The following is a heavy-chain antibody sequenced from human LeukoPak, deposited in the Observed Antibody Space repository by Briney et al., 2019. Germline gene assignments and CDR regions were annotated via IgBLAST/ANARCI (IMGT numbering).Heavy chain of an antibody. Sequence: ASVEVSCKASGYTFTSCYMHWVRQATGQGLEWMGIINPSGGSTSYAQKFQGRITMTRDTSTSTVYMELSSLRSEDTAVYYCASYSYYYDSSGYRHRAFDIWGQGTMVTVSP. D-gene: IGHD3-22*01. CDR2: INPSGGST. CDR1: GYTFTSCY. CDR3: ASYSYYYDSSGYRHRAFDI. V-gene: IGHV1-46*01. J-gene: IGHJ3*02.